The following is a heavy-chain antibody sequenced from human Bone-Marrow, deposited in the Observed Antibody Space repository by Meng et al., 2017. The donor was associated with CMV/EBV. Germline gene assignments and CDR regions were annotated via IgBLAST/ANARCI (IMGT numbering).Heavy chain of an antibody. CDR2: IWYDGSNK. CDR1: GFTFSSYA. Sequence: GGSLRLSCAASGFTFSSYAMHWVRQAPGKGLEWVAVIWYDGSNKYYADSVKGRFTISRDNSKNTLYLQMNSLRAEDTAVYYCAKACDFWSGYSNYGMDVWGQGTTVTVSS. D-gene: IGHD3-3*01. V-gene: IGHV3-33*06. CDR3: AKACDFWSGYSNYGMDV. J-gene: IGHJ6*02.